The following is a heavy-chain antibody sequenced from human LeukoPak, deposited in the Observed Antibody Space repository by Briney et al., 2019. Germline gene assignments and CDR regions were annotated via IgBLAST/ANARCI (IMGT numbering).Heavy chain of an antibody. CDR2: ISLAGQT. CDR1: GGSISGTNW. J-gene: IGHJ4*02. D-gene: IGHD1-26*01. Sequence: SETLSLTCGVSGGSISGTNWWSWVRQPPGQGLEWTGEISLAGQTNYTPSLNGRVTMSLDKSSNQLSLHLTSVTAADTATYFCSRESGPFCPFGYWGQGALVIVSS. V-gene: IGHV4/OR15-8*02. CDR3: SRESGPFCPFGY.